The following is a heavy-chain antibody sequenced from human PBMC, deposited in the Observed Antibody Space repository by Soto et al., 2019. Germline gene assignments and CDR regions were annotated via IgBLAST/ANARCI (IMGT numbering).Heavy chain of an antibody. Sequence: SETLSLTCNVSSSSISSYYWGWIRQPPGKGLEWIGYIYYSGSTNYNPSLKSRVTISVDTSKNQFSLKLSSVTAADTAVYYCARPYAGNFDYWGQGTLLSVS. CDR2: IYYSGST. J-gene: IGHJ4*02. D-gene: IGHD2-8*01. CDR3: ARPYAGNFDY. CDR1: SSSISSYY. V-gene: IGHV4-59*01.